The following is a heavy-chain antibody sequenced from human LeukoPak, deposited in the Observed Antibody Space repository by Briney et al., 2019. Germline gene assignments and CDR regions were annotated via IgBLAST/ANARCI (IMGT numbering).Heavy chain of an antibody. Sequence: SETLSLTCTVSGGSISSYYWSWIRQPPGKGLEWIGYIYYSGSTNYNPSLKGRVTISVGTSKNQFSLKLSSVTAADTAVYYCARGITMVRGVITSLFDYWGQGTLVTVSS. J-gene: IGHJ4*02. CDR2: IYYSGST. CDR1: GGSISSYY. D-gene: IGHD3-10*01. CDR3: ARGITMVRGVITSLFDY. V-gene: IGHV4-59*01.